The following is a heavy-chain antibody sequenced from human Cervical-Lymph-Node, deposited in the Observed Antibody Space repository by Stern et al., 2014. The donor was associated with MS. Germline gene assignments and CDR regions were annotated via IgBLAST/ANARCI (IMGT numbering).Heavy chain of an antibody. V-gene: IGHV3-21*01. CDR3: ARDHQWELPLDY. CDR2: ISSSSSYI. J-gene: IGHJ4*02. D-gene: IGHD1-26*01. CDR1: GFTFSSYS. Sequence: EVQLEESGGGLVKPGGSLRLSCAASGFTFSSYSMNWVRQAPGKGLEWVSSISSSSSYIYYADSVKGRFTISRDNAKNSLYLQMNSLRAEDTAVYYCARDHQWELPLDYWGQGTLVTVSS.